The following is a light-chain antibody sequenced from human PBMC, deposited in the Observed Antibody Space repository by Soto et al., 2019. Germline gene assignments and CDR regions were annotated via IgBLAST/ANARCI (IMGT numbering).Light chain of an antibody. V-gene: IGKV1-39*01. CDR3: QQSYRTPYT. J-gene: IGKJ2*01. CDR1: QSITTY. Sequence: DIQMTQSPSSLSASLGDRVTISCRASQSITTYLNWYQQKPGKAPQLLIYAASSLQSGVPSRFSGSGSGTDFTLTISSLQPEDFATYFCQQSYRTPYTFGQGTNLVI. CDR2: AAS.